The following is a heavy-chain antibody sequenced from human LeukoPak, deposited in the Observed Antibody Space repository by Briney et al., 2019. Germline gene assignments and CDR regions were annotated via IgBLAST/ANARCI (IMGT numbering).Heavy chain of an antibody. CDR1: GLTFSGSA. J-gene: IGHJ5*02. CDR3: LELGPGTYA. D-gene: IGHD3-10*01. V-gene: IGHV3-73*01. CDR2: IRSRPNNYAT. Sequence: RSGGSLKLSCAASGLTFSGSAIHWVRQASGKGLEWVGRIRSRPNNYATAYAASVKGRFTISRDGSKRTAYLQMNSLKTEDTAVYYCLELGPGTYAWGQGTLVTVSS.